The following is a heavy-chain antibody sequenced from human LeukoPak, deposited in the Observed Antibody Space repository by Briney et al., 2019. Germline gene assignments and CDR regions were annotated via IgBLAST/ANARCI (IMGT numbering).Heavy chain of an antibody. CDR3: AKVGGSTSFFDH. Sequence: PGGSLRLSCAASGFTFSSYSMNWVRQAPGKGLEWVSSISSSSSYIYYADSVKGRFPISRDNGKNSLYLQMNSLRAEDTAVYYCAKVGGSTSFFDHWGQGTLVTVSS. CDR1: GFTFSSYS. V-gene: IGHV3-21*01. CDR2: ISSSSSYI. J-gene: IGHJ5*02. D-gene: IGHD2-2*01.